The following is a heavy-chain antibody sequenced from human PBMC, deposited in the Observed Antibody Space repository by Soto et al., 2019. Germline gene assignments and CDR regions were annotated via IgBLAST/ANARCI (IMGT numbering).Heavy chain of an antibody. D-gene: IGHD2-15*01. CDR2: INPSGGST. CDR1: GYTFTSYY. Sequence: GASVKVSCKASGYTFTSYYMHWVRQAPGQGLEWMGIINPSGGSTSYAQKFQGRVTMTRDTSTSTVYMELSSLRSEDTAVYYCARDLIVVVVAAITPYYYYYGMDVWGQGTTVTVSS. CDR3: ARDLIVVVVAAITPYYYYYGMDV. J-gene: IGHJ6*02. V-gene: IGHV1-46*01.